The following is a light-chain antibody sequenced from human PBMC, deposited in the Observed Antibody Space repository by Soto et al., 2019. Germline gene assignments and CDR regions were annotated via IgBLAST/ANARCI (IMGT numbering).Light chain of an antibody. CDR3: QQYTPNSRT. J-gene: IGKJ1*01. V-gene: IGKV1-5*01. CDR1: QSVSNW. Sequence: DIQMTQSPSTLSASVGDRVTITCRASQSVSNWLAWYQQKPGKAPNLLIYDASSLESGVPSTFSGSGSGTEFTLTISSLQPDDVATYSCQQYTPNSRTFGQGTKVEIK. CDR2: DAS.